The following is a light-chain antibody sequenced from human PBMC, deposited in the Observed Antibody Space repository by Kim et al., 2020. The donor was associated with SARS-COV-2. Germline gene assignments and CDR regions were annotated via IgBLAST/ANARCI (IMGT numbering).Light chain of an antibody. CDR3: HQFYLYPRT. CDR1: QDISNF. V-gene: IGKV1-9*01. Sequence: ESVGDRVTITCRPSQDISNFLAWYQQDLGKAPKLLIYAASSLGSGVPSRFSGRRSGTEFTLTISSLQPEDFATYFCHQFYLYPRTFGQGTKVDIK. J-gene: IGKJ1*01. CDR2: AAS.